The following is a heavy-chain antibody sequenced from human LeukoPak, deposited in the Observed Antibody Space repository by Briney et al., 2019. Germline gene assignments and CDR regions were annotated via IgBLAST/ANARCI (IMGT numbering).Heavy chain of an antibody. CDR1: GGTFSSYA. Sequence: SVKVSXKASGGTFSSYAISWVRQAPGQGLEWMGRIIPIFGTANYAQKFQGRVTITTDESTSTAYMELSSLRSEDTAVYYCARGSYDSSGVSFDYWGQGTLVTVSS. D-gene: IGHD3-22*01. J-gene: IGHJ4*02. CDR2: IIPIFGTA. CDR3: ARGSYDSSGVSFDY. V-gene: IGHV1-69*05.